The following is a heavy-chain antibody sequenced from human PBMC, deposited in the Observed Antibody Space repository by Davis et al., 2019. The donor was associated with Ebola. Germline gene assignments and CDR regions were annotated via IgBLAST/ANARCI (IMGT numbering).Heavy chain of an antibody. CDR3: VSQYSTSSHY. D-gene: IGHD6-6*01. V-gene: IGHV3-7*01. Sequence: GESLKISCVASGFTSSNYCMGWVRQAPGKGLEWVANIDQDGTKKNYVDSLKGRFTVSRDNSKNSLVLQMNSLGAEDTAIYYCVSQYSTSSHYWGQGALVTVSS. J-gene: IGHJ4*02. CDR1: GFTSSNYC. CDR2: IDQDGTKK.